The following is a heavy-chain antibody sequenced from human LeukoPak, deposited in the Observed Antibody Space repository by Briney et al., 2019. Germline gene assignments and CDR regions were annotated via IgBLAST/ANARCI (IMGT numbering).Heavy chain of an antibody. D-gene: IGHD2-2*01. V-gene: IGHV5-51*01. Sequence: GESLKISCKGSGCSFSSYWIAWVRQMPGTGLEWMGVIYPRDSRTTYSPSFQDQVTISADKSISTAYLQWTSLKASDTAMYYCARHLSDITSSPNYWGPGTLVTVSS. J-gene: IGHJ4*02. CDR3: ARHLSDITSSPNY. CDR1: GCSFSSYW. CDR2: IYPRDSRT.